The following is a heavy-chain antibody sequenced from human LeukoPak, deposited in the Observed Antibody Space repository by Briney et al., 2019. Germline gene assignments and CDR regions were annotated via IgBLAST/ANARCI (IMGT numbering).Heavy chain of an antibody. J-gene: IGHJ6*03. CDR3: ARDPVGGTEARTYYDILTGYWYNYYYYYMDV. CDR1: GYTFTSYG. D-gene: IGHD3-9*01. Sequence: ASVKVSCKASGYTFTSYGISWVRQAPGQGLEWMGWISAYNGNTNYAQKLQGRVTMTTDTSTSTAYMELRSLRSDDTAVYYCARDPVGGTEARTYYDILTGYWYNYYYYYMDVWGKGTTVTISS. V-gene: IGHV1-18*01. CDR2: ISAYNGNT.